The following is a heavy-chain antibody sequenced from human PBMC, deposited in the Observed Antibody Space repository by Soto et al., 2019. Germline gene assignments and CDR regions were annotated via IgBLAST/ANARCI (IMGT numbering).Heavy chain of an antibody. CDR1: GYTFTGYY. CDR2: INPNSGGT. V-gene: IGHV1-2*04. D-gene: IGHD5-18*01. J-gene: IGHJ5*02. CDR3: ARGDTAMVTGWFDP. Sequence: KGDWASVKVSCKASGYTFTGYYMHWVRQAPGQGLEWMGWINPNSGGTNYAQKFQGWVTMTRDTSISTAYMELSRLRSDDTAVYYCARGDTAMVTGWFDPWGQGTLVTVSS.